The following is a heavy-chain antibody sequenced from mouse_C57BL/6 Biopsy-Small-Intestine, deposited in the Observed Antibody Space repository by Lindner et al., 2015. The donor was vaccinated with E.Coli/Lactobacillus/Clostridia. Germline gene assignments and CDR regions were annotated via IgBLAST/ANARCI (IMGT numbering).Heavy chain of an antibody. CDR3: APITTVVEAMDY. D-gene: IGHD1-1*01. CDR2: INPNYGTT. J-gene: IGHJ4*01. Sequence: VQLQESGPELVKPGASVKISCKASGYSFTDYNMNWVKQSNGKSLEWIGVINPNYGTTSYNQKFKGKATLTVDKSSSTAHMELSSLTSEDTAVYYCAPITTVVEAMDYWGQGTSVTVSS. CDR1: GYSFTDYN. V-gene: IGHV1-39*01.